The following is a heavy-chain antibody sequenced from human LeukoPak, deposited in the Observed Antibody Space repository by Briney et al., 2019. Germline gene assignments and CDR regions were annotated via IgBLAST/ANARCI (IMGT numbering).Heavy chain of an antibody. J-gene: IGHJ5*02. CDR2: TYYRYTWYN. Sequence: SQTLSLTCDISGDSVSSNSVTRNWIRQSPSRGLEWLGRTYYRYTWYNDYAVSVRGRITVNPDTSKNQSSLHLNSVPPEDTAVYYCARRLTQYDCFDPWGQGILVTVSS. V-gene: IGHV6-1*01. CDR3: ARRLTQYDCFDP. CDR1: GDSVSSNSVT. D-gene: IGHD2-2*01.